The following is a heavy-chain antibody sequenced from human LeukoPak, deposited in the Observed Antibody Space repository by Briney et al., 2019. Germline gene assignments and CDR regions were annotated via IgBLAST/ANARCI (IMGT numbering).Heavy chain of an antibody. J-gene: IGHJ4*02. D-gene: IGHD2-2*01. Sequence: PSETLSLTCAVHGGSFSGYYWSWIRQPPGKGLEWIGEINHSGSTNYNPPLKSRVTISVDTSKNQFSLKLSSVTAADTAVYYCARVGRGVFRTIWWGQGTLVTVSS. V-gene: IGHV4-34*01. CDR3: ARVGRGVFRTIW. CDR2: INHSGST. CDR1: GGSFSGYY.